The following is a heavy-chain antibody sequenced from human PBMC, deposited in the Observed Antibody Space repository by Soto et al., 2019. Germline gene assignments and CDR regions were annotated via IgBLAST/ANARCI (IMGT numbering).Heavy chain of an antibody. Sequence: QVQLQESGPGLVQPSQTLSLTCTVSGGSVSSAGYYWSWIRQHPDKGLEWIGHIYSSGTTYYNPALRSRLARSIDSSKYQFSRQLSSVTAADTAVYYCARDSAFYYDSTGYSHDALDIWGQGTMVTVSS. CDR2: IYSSGTT. V-gene: IGHV4-31*03. D-gene: IGHD3-22*01. CDR1: GGSVSSAGYY. J-gene: IGHJ3*02. CDR3: ARDSAFYYDSTGYSHDALDI.